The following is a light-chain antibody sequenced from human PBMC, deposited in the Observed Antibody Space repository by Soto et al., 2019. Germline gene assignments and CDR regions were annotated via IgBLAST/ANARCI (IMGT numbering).Light chain of an antibody. CDR3: QQYNNWPPIT. CDR1: QSVSSN. J-gene: IGKJ5*01. CDR2: GAA. V-gene: IGKV3-15*01. Sequence: EIVMTQSPATLSVSPGERATLSCRASQSVSSNLAWYQQKPDQAPRLLIYGAATRATGIPARFSGSRSGTEFTLTISSLQSEDFAVYYCQQYNNWPPITFGQGTRLEIK.